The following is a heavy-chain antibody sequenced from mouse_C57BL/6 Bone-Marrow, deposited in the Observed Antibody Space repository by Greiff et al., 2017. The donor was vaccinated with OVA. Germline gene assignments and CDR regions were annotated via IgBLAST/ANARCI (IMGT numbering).Heavy chain of an antibody. CDR1: GFTFTNYY. CDR2: IRNKPNGSTT. CDR3: ARYKGRVAVDYFDY. Sequence: EVQLQESGGGLVQPGDSLSLSCAASGFTFTNYYMSWVRQPPGKALEWLAFIRNKPNGSTTEYSASVKGRFTISSANSQSILYLQMNALRAEDSAAYYCARYKGRVAVDYFDYWGQGTALTVSS. V-gene: IGHV7-3*01. J-gene: IGHJ2*01. D-gene: IGHD1-1*01.